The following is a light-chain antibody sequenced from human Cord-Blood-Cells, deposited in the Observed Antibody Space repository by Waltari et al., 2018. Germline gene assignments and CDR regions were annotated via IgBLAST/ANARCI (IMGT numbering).Light chain of an antibody. CDR2: DAS. J-gene: IGKJ1*01. Sequence: DIQMTQSPSTLSASVGERVTITCRASQSISSWLAWEQQKPGKAPKLLIYDASSLESGVPSRFSGSGSGTEFTLTISSLQPDDFATYFCQQYNSYSGTFGQGTKVEIK. CDR3: QQYNSYSGT. CDR1: QSISSW. V-gene: IGKV1-5*01.